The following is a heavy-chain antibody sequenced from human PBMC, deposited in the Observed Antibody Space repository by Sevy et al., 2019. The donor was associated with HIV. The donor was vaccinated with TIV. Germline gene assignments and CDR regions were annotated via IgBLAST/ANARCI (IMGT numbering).Heavy chain of an antibody. CDR1: GYTFTSYG. J-gene: IGHJ1*01. D-gene: IGHD1-26*01. V-gene: IGHV1-18*01. CDR3: ARAPSGSQGPGQYFHH. Sequence: ASVKVSCKTSGYTFTSYGISWVRQAPGQGLEWMGWISTYNGDTNSAQKLQGRVTMTTDTSTSTAYMELRSPRSDDTAVYYCARAPSGSQGPGQYFHHWGQGTLVTVSS. CDR2: ISTYNGDT.